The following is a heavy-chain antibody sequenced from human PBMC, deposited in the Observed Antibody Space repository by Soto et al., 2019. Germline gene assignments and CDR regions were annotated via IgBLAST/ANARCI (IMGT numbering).Heavy chain of an antibody. V-gene: IGHV6-1*01. CDR1: GDSVSSNSAA. J-gene: IGHJ3*02. CDR2: TYYRSKWYN. D-gene: IGHD6-6*01. CDR3: ARGSSGLEYSSSSVLWAFDI. Sequence: QSQTLSLTCAISGDSVSSNSAAWNWIRQSPSRGLEWLGRTYYRSKWYNDYAVSVKSRITINPDTSKNQFSLQLNSVTPEDTAVYYCARGSSGLEYSSSSVLWAFDIWGQGTMVTVSS.